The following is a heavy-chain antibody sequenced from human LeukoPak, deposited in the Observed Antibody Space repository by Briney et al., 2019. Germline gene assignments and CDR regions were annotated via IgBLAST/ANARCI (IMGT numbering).Heavy chain of an antibody. CDR2: INLSGST. D-gene: IGHD3-22*01. J-gene: IGHJ5*02. CDR1: GGSFSGYY. CDR3: ARVGYYDSSGYWGFDP. Sequence: SETLSLTCAVYGGSFSGYYWSWIRQPPGKGLEWIGEINLSGSTNYNPSLKSRVTMSVDTSKNQFSLKLSSVTAADTAVYYCARVGYYDSSGYWGFDPWGQGTLVTVSS. V-gene: IGHV4-34*01.